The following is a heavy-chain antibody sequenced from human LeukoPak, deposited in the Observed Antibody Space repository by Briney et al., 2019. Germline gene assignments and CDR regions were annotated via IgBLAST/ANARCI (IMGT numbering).Heavy chain of an antibody. V-gene: IGHV4-59*11. CDR3: ARDRGYCSGGSCYHLNWFDP. Sequence: SETLSLTCTVSGGSISPHYWSWIRQPPGKGLEWIGYIYYSGSTNYNPSLKSRVTISVDTSKNQFSLKLSSVTAADTAVYYCARDRGYCSGGSCYHLNWFDPWGQGTLVTVSS. CDR1: GGSISPHY. J-gene: IGHJ5*02. CDR2: IYYSGST. D-gene: IGHD2-15*01.